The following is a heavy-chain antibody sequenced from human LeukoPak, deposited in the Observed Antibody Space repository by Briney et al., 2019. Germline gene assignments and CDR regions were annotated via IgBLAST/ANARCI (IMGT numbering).Heavy chain of an antibody. J-gene: IGHJ4*02. Sequence: PGGSLRLSCAASGFTVGSNYMSWVRLAPGKGLGWVSVFYSVGSTYYANSEKGRFTISRDNSKNTVYLQMNSLRAEDTAVYYCARGDGYNFWDYWGQGTLVTVSS. CDR3: ARGDGYNFWDY. V-gene: IGHV3-53*01. CDR2: FYSVGST. D-gene: IGHD5-24*01. CDR1: GFTVGSNY.